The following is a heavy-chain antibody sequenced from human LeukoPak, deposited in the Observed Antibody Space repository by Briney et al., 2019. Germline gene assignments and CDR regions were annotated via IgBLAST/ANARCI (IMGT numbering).Heavy chain of an antibody. Sequence: GSLRLSCATSGFTVSNNYMSWGRQAPGKGLEWVSAISGSGGSTYYADSVKGRFTISRDNSKNTLSLQMNSLRAAATAVYYSAKDPVPTRWYSSGWRTTIDYWGQGTLVTVSS. CDR1: GFTVSNNY. CDR2: ISGSGGST. V-gene: IGHV3-23*01. J-gene: IGHJ4*02. CDR3: AKDPVPTRWYSSGWRTTIDY. D-gene: IGHD6-25*01.